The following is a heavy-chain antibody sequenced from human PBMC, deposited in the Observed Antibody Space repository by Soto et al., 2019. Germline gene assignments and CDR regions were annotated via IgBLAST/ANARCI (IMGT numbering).Heavy chain of an antibody. V-gene: IGHV1-69*13. CDR2: IIPIFGTA. Sequence: ASVKVSCKASGGTFSSYAISWVRQAPGQGLEWMGGIIPIFGTANYAQKFQGRVTITADESTSTAYMELSSLRSEDTAVYYCASGEEVAAARIYYYYGMDVWGQGTTVTVSS. CDR3: ASGEEVAAARIYYYYGMDV. J-gene: IGHJ6*02. D-gene: IGHD6-13*01. CDR1: GGTFSSYA.